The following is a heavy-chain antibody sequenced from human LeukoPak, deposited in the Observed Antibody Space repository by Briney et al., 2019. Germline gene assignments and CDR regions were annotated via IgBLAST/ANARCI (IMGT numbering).Heavy chain of an antibody. D-gene: IGHD4-23*01. V-gene: IGHV4-30-2*01. Sequence: SETLSLTCTVSGGSISSGGYYWSWIRQPPGKGLEWIGYIYHSGSTYYNPSLKSRVTISVDGSKNQFSLKLSSVTAADTAVYYCARDSVVTRTFDYWGQGTLVTVSS. CDR3: ARDSVVTRTFDY. CDR2: IYHSGST. CDR1: GGSISSGGYY. J-gene: IGHJ4*02.